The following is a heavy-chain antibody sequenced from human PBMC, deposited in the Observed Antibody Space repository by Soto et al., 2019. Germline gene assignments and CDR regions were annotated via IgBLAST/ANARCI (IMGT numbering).Heavy chain of an antibody. J-gene: IGHJ4*02. V-gene: IGHV1-69*13. Sequence: ASVKVSCKASGGTFSSYAISWVRQAPGQGLEWMGGIIPIFGTANCAQKFQGRVTITADESTSTAYMELSSLRSEDTAVYYCARGAIFGRAYRDFDYWGQGTLVTVSS. CDR2: IIPIFGTA. D-gene: IGHD3-3*01. CDR3: ARGAIFGRAYRDFDY. CDR1: GGTFSSYA.